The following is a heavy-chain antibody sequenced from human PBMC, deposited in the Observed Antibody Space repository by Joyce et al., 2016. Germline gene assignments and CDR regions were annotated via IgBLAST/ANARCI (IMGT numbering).Heavy chain of an antibody. Sequence: EAQLVQSGAEVKKPGESLKISCKGSGYSFTSYWIGWVRHMPGKGLEWVGIFYPGESATRYSPSVQGQVTTSADKSISTAYLQWSSLKASDTAMYYCARRLTSPFDIWGQGTMVTVSS. V-gene: IGHV5-51*01. CDR2: FYPGESAT. CDR1: GYSFTSYW. J-gene: IGHJ3*02. CDR3: ARRLTSPFDI.